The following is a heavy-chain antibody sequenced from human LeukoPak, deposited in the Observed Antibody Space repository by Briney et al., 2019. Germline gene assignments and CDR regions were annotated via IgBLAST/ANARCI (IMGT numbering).Heavy chain of an antibody. Sequence: ASVKVSCKASGYTFTSYDINWVRQATGQGLEWMGWMNPNSGNTGYARKFQGRVTMTRNTSISTAYMELSSLRSEDTAVYYCARESSNYELDYWGQGTLVTVSS. CDR1: GYTFTSYD. D-gene: IGHD4-11*01. V-gene: IGHV1-8*01. CDR2: MNPNSGNT. CDR3: ARESSNYELDY. J-gene: IGHJ4*02.